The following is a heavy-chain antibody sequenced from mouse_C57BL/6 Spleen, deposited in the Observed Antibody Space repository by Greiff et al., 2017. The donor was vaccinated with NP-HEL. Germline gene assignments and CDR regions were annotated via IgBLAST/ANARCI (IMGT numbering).Heavy chain of an antibody. J-gene: IGHJ4*01. V-gene: IGHV1-59*01. Sequence: QVQLQQSGAELVRPGTSVKLSCKASGYTFTSYWMHWVKQRPGQGLEWIGVIDPSDSYTNYNQKFKGKATLTVDTSSSTAYMQLSSLTSEDSAVYYCARGYEDWGQGTSVTVSS. CDR2: IDPSDSYT. D-gene: IGHD2-14*01. CDR1: GYTFTSYW. CDR3: ARGYED.